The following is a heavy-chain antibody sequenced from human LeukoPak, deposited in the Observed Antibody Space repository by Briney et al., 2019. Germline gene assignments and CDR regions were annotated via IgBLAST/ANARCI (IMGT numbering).Heavy chain of an antibody. Sequence: ASVKVSCKASGYTFTSYYMHWVRQATGQGLEWMGWMNPNSGNTGYAQKFQGRVTMTRNTSISTAYMELNSLRSEDTAVYFCARLNGYSYGYNFDYWGQGTLVTVSS. V-gene: IGHV1-8*02. D-gene: IGHD5-18*01. J-gene: IGHJ4*02. CDR2: MNPNSGNT. CDR3: ARLNGYSYGYNFDY. CDR1: GYTFTSYY.